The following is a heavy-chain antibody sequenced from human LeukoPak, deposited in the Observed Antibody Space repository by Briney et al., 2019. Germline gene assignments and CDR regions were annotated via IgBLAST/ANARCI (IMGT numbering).Heavy chain of an antibody. D-gene: IGHD3-10*01. CDR1: GFTFSDYY. Sequence: GGSLRLSCAASGFTFSDYYMSWIRQAPGKGLEWVSYISSSSSYTNYADSVKGRSTISRDNAKNSLYLQMNSLRAEDTAVYYCARDQLWFGELKEGNWFDPWGQGTLVTVSS. V-gene: IGHV3-11*06. CDR3: ARDQLWFGELKEGNWFDP. J-gene: IGHJ5*02. CDR2: ISSSSSYT.